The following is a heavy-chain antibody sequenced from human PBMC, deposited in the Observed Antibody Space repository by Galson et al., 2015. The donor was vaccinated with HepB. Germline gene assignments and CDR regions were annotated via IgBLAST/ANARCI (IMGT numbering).Heavy chain of an antibody. V-gene: IGHV5-51*03. Sequence: QSGAEVKKPGESLKISCKGSGYNFTGYWIGWVRQMPGKGLEWMGIIYLGESDARYSPAFQAQVTISADKSIRTAYLQWSSLRASDSAMYYCASPLGHCTGGSCFRGAFDIWGQGTVVTVSS. CDR3: ASPLGHCTGGSCFRGAFDI. CDR1: GYNFTGYW. CDR2: IYLGESDA. J-gene: IGHJ3*02. D-gene: IGHD2-15*01.